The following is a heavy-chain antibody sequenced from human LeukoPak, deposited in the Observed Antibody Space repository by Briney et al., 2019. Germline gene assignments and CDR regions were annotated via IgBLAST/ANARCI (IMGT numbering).Heavy chain of an antibody. CDR2: IYYSGST. V-gene: IGHV4-59*01. D-gene: IGHD3-10*01. CDR3: ASHHYGSGSNLDY. J-gene: IGHJ4*02. CDR1: GGSISSYY. Sequence: SETLSLTCTVSGGSISSYYWSWIRQPPGKGLEWIGYIYYSGSTNYNPSLKSRVTISVDTSKNQFSLKLSSVTAADTAVYYCASHHYGSGSNLDYWIKGTLVTVSS.